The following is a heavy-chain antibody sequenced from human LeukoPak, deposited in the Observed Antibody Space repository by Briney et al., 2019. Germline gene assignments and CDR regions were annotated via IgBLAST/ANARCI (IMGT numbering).Heavy chain of an antibody. J-gene: IGHJ4*02. V-gene: IGHV3-23*01. Sequence: PGGSLRLSCAASGFRFSSYAMSWVRQAPGKGLEWVSAISGSGVSTYYADSVKGRFTVSRDNSKNTLYLQMNSLRAEDTAVYYCARVAVTGTRLSPFDYWGQGTLVTVSS. CDR1: GFRFSSYA. CDR3: ARVAVTGTRLSPFDY. CDR2: ISGSGVST. D-gene: IGHD1-7*01.